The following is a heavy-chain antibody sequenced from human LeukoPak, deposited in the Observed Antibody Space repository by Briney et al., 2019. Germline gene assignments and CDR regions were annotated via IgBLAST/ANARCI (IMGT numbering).Heavy chain of an antibody. D-gene: IGHD4-23*01. CDR2: ISANNGKT. CDR1: AYTFIRFG. V-gene: IGHV1-18*01. J-gene: IGHJ2*01. Sequence: GASVKVSCKASAYTFIRFGISWVRQAPGQGLEWMGWISANNGKTNYAQKFQGRVTMTTDTSTRTGYMELRGLRFDDTAVYYCARDSGGKVGSYWYFDLWGRGTLVTVSS. CDR3: ARDSGGKVGSYWYFDL.